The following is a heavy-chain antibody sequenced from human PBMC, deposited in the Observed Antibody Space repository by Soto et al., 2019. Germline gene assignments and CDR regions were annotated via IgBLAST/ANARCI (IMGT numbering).Heavy chain of an antibody. J-gene: IGHJ2*01. CDR3: ARDLNKDFWSGYWYFDL. CDR1: GYTFTSYG. V-gene: IGHV1-18*01. CDR2: ISAYNGNT. D-gene: IGHD3-3*01. Sequence: ASVKVSCKASGYTFTSYGISWVRQAPGQGLEWMGWISAYNGNTNYAQKLQGRVTMTTDTSTSTAYMGLRSLRSDDTAVYYCARDLNKDFWSGYWYFDLWGRGTLVTVSS.